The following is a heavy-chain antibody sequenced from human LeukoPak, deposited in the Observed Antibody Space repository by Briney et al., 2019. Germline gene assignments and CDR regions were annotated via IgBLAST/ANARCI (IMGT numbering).Heavy chain of an antibody. CDR3: ARVTRRSPYDSPDY. CDR1: GYTFTGYY. V-gene: IGHV1-2*06. J-gene: IGHJ4*02. D-gene: IGHD3-22*01. CDR2: INPNSGGT. Sequence: ASVKVSCKASGYTFTGYYMHWVRQAPGQGLEWMGRINPNSGGTNYAQKFRGRVTMTRDTSISTAYMELSRLRSDDTAVYYCARVTRRSPYDSPDYWGQGTLVTVSS.